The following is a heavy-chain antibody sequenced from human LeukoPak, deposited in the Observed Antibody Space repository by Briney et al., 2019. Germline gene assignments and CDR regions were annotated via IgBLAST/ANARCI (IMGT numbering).Heavy chain of an antibody. V-gene: IGHV3-33*01. CDR2: MYYDGISK. D-gene: IGHD3-10*01. CDR3: ARDKLLLLGYYYGMDV. Sequence: GGSLRLSCAASGFTFSSYGMHWVRQAPGKGLEWVAVMYYDGISKYYADSVKGRFTISRDNSMNTLYLQMNSLRAEDTAVYFCARDKLLLLGYYYGMDVWGQGTTVTVSS. J-gene: IGHJ6*02. CDR1: GFTFSSYG.